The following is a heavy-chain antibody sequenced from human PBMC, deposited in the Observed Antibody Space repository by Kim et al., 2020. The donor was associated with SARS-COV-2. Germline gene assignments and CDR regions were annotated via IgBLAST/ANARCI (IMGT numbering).Heavy chain of an antibody. CDR1: EISFASYW. V-gene: IGHV5-51*01. Sequence: GESLKISCKGSEISFASYWIGWVRQMPGKGLEWMGIIFPRDSDTKYNPSFRGQVTISVDKSNSTAYLHWSCVKASDTAMYYCATHRDTYFPPWDWGQGTLVIVSS. CDR3: ATHRDTYFPPWD. CDR2: IFPRDSDT. J-gene: IGHJ4*02. D-gene: IGHD2-21*02.